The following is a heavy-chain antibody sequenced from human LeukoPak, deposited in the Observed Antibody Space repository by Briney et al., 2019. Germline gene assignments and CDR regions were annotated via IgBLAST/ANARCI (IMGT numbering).Heavy chain of an antibody. CDR3: ARGLVVVVAATLAHFDY. CDR1: GYTFTGYD. J-gene: IGHJ4*02. Sequence: GESLKVSCKASGYTFTGYDINWVRQATGQGLEWMGWMNPNGANTGYAQKFQGRVTMTRNTSISTAYMELSSLRSEDTAVYYCARGLVVVVAATLAHFDYWGQGTLVTVSS. D-gene: IGHD2-15*01. V-gene: IGHV1-8*01. CDR2: MNPNGANT.